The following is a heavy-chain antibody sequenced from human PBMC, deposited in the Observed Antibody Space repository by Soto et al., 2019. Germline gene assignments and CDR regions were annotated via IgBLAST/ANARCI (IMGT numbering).Heavy chain of an antibody. J-gene: IGHJ4*02. D-gene: IGHD3-3*01. CDR2: IYYSGST. Sequence: SETLSLTCTVSGGSISSYDWSWIRQPPGKGLEWIGYIYYSGSTNYNPSLKSRVTISVDTSKNQFSLKLSSVTAAGTAVYYCAREGDYDFPFDSWGQGTLVTVSS. V-gene: IGHV4-59*01. CDR1: GGSISSYD. CDR3: AREGDYDFPFDS.